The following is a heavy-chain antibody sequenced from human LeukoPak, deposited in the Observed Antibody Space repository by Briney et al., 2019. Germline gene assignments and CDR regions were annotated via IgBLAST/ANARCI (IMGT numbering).Heavy chain of an antibody. CDR2: ISYDGSNK. Sequence: PGGSLRLSCAASGFTFSSYGMHWVRQVPGKGLEWVAVISYDGSNKYYADSVKGRFTISRDNSKNTLYLQMNSLRAEDTAVYYCANLEGGYSYGPFDYWGQGTLVTVSS. V-gene: IGHV3-30*18. CDR3: ANLEGGYSYGPFDY. CDR1: GFTFSSYG. D-gene: IGHD5-18*01. J-gene: IGHJ4*02.